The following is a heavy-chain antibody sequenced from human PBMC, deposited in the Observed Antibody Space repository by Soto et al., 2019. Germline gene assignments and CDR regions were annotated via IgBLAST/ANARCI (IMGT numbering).Heavy chain of an antibody. CDR1: GFTFSGSA. CDR3: TRPPFDYEGEYGMDV. J-gene: IGHJ6*04. D-gene: IGHD3-9*01. Sequence: GGSLRLSCAASGFTFSGSAIHWVRQASGKGLEWVGRIRSKANSYATAYAASVKGRFTISRDDSKNTAYPQMNSLKTEDTAVTYSTRPPFDYEGEYGMDVWGKGTTVTAPQ. CDR2: IRSKANSYAT. V-gene: IGHV3-73*01.